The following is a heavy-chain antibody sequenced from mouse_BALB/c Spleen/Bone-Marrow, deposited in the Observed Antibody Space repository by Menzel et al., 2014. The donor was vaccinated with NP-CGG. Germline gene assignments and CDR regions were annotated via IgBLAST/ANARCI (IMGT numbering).Heavy chain of an antibody. J-gene: IGHJ3*01. CDR1: GFTFSSYA. D-gene: IGHD2-12*01. CDR3: ARQTGSYDDWSAY. V-gene: IGHV5-9-1*01. Sequence: EVMLVESGGGLVKPGGSLKLSCAASGFTFSSYAMSWVRQTPEKRLEWVATISSGGSYTYYPDSVKGRFTISRDNAKNTLYLQMSSLRSEDTAMYYCARQTGSYDDWSAYWGQGTLVTVSA. CDR2: ISSGGSYT.